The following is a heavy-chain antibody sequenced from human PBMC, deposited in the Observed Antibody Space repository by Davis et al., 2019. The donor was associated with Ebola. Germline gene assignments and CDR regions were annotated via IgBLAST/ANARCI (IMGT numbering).Heavy chain of an antibody. V-gene: IGHV1-69*13. CDR1: GGTFSSYA. Sequence: AASVKVSCKASGGTFSSYAISWVRQAPGQGLEWMGGIIPIFGTANYAQKFQGRVTITADESTSTAYMELSSLRSEDTAVYYCARENPRYSSSGFDYWGQGTLVTVSS. J-gene: IGHJ4*02. D-gene: IGHD6-6*01. CDR3: ARENPRYSSSGFDY. CDR2: IIPIFGTA.